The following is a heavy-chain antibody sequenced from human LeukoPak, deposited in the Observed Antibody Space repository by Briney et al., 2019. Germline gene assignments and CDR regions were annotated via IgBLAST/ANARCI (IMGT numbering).Heavy chain of an antibody. CDR2: IKSKSGGGTI. J-gene: IGHJ4*02. CDR1: GLTFSNAY. CDR3: TSFDLGY. V-gene: IGHV3-15*01. Sequence: PGGSLRLSCAASGLTFSNAYKSWARHAPAKALEWVGRIKSKSGGGTIDYAAHVKGRFTSSRDDSKDTLYVQMDSLKTEDTAVYYCTSFDLGYWGEGTLVSVSS.